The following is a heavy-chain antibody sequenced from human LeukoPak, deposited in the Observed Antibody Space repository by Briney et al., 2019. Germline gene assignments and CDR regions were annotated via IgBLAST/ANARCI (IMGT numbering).Heavy chain of an antibody. CDR1: GYTFTSYG. J-gene: IGHJ4*02. D-gene: IGHD1-26*01. Sequence: ASVKVSCKASGYTFTSYGISWVRQAPGQGLEWMGWISAYNGNTNYVQKLQGRVTMTTDTSTSTAYMELRSLRSDDTAVYYCASGLRRSYSLDYFDYWGQGTLVTVSS. V-gene: IGHV1-18*01. CDR2: ISAYNGNT. CDR3: ASGLRRSYSLDYFDY.